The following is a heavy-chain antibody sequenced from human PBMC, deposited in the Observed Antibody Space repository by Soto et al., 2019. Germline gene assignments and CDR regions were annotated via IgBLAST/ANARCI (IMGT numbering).Heavy chain of an antibody. Sequence: GGSPRLSCAASGFTFSSYGMHWVRQAPGKGLEWVAVISYDGSNKYYADSVKGRFTISRDNSKNTLYLQMNSLRAEDTAVYYCAKYPSQDYYGSGSYSDDWGQGTLVIV. CDR3: AKYPSQDYYGSGSYSDD. CDR1: GFTFSSYG. J-gene: IGHJ4*02. CDR2: ISYDGSNK. V-gene: IGHV3-30*18. D-gene: IGHD3-10*01.